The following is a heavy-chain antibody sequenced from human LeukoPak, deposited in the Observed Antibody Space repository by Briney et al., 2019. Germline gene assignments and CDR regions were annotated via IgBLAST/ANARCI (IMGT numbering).Heavy chain of an antibody. V-gene: IGHV4-4*07. CDR3: ARRNYYDSSAPFDP. D-gene: IGHD3-22*01. CDR2: IYSSGST. J-gene: IGHJ5*02. CDR1: GGSISSYK. Sequence: SETLSLTCTVSGGSISSYKWSWIRQPAGKGLEWIGRIYSSGSTNYTPSLKSRVTMSVDTSKNQFSLKLSSVTAADTAVYYCARRNYYDSSAPFDPWGQGTLVTVSS.